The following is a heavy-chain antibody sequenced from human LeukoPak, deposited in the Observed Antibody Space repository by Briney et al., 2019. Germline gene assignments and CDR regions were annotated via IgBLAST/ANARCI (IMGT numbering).Heavy chain of an antibody. D-gene: IGHD3-10*01. J-gene: IGHJ4*02. V-gene: IGHV4-39*07. CDR1: GGSISSSSYY. Sequence: SETLSLTCTVSGGSISSSSYYWGWIRQPPGKGLEWIGSTYYSGSTYYNPSLKSRVTISVDTSKNQFSLKLSSVTAADTAVYYCARATYYYGSGSSLGYFDYWGQGTLVTVSS. CDR3: ARATYYYGSGSSLGYFDY. CDR2: TYYSGST.